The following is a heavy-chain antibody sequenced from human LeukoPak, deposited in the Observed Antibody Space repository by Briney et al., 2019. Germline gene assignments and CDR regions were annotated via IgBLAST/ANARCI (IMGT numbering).Heavy chain of an antibody. Sequence: PSETLSLTCTVSGDSISISSYYWSWIRQPAGKGLEWIGHIYTSGGTNYNPSLKSRVTMSVDTSKNQFSLKLSSVTAADTAVYYCARHQDGPHGLYYYYGMDVWGQGTTVTVSS. CDR3: ARHQDGPHGLYYYYGMDV. CDR1: GDSISISSYY. CDR2: IYTSGGT. D-gene: IGHD2-15*01. J-gene: IGHJ6*02. V-gene: IGHV4-61*09.